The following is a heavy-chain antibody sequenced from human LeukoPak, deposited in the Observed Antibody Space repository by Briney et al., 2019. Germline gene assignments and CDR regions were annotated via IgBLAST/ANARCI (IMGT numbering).Heavy chain of an antibody. CDR2: ISGSGGST. V-gene: IGHV3-23*01. D-gene: IGHD3-22*01. CDR3: AKYDSSGYYFDY. J-gene: IGHJ4*02. Sequence: SGGSLRLSCAASGFTFSSYAMSWVRQAPGKGLEWVSAISGSGGSTYYADSVKGRFTISRDNSKNTLYLQMNSLRAEDTAVYYCAKYDSSGYYFDYWGQGTLVTVSS. CDR1: GFTFSSYA.